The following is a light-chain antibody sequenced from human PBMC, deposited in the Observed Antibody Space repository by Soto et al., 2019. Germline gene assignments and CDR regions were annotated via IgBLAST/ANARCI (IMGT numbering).Light chain of an antibody. CDR2: SAS. V-gene: IGKV3-15*01. CDR1: QSVSSN. J-gene: IGKJ4*01. CDR3: QQYNHWPPWLT. Sequence: EIVLTQSPATLSVSPGERATLSCRASQSVSSNLAWYQQKPGHAPRLLIYSASTRGPGIPARFRSSGSGTEFALTVSSMQSEDFAVYYCQQYNHWPPWLTFGGGTKVEIK.